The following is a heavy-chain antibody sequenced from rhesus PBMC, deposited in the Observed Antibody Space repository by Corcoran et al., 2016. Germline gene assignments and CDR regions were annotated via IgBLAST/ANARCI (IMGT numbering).Heavy chain of an antibody. Sequence: QLQLQESGPGLVKPSETLSLTCAVSGGSISSNYWSWIRQPPGKGLEWIGRMCGSGGSTDNNPSLKSRVNISTDPAKNQFTLKVSSLTAAEPAVYYCASHIVVVVTGSSLDVWGRGVLVTVSS. CDR1: GGSISSNY. CDR3: ASHIVVVVTGSSLDV. CDR2: MCGSGGST. J-gene: IGHJ5-2*02. V-gene: IGHV4-173*01. D-gene: IGHD2-27*01.